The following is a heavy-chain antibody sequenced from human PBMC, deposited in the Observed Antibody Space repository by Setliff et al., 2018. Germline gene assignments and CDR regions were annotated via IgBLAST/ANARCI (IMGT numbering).Heavy chain of an antibody. CDR2: ISHSGST. V-gene: IGHV4-38-2*02. CDR1: GYSISSGHY. Sequence: PSETLSLTCTVSGYSISSGHYWGWIRQPPGKGLEWIGSISHSGSTYYNPSLRSRVTISLDTSKNQFSPKLTSVTAADTAVYYCARCIVAKSNCFDTWGQGTLVTVSS. D-gene: IGHD6-13*01. J-gene: IGHJ5*02. CDR3: ARCIVAKSNCFDT.